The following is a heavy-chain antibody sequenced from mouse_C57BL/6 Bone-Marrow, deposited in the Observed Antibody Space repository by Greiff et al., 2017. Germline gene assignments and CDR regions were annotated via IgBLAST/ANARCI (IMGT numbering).Heavy chain of an antibody. CDR1: GYTFTSYW. CDR2: IYPTSGRT. Sequence: QVQLKQPGAELVKPGASVKMSCKASGYTFTSYWITWVKQRPGQGLEWIGDIYPTSGRTNYNEKFKSKAILTVDTPSNTAYMQLSSLTSEDSAVFYCARSGPLGRSFDYWCQGTTLTVSS. D-gene: IGHD4-1*01. CDR3: ARSGPLGRSFDY. J-gene: IGHJ2*01. V-gene: IGHV1-55*01.